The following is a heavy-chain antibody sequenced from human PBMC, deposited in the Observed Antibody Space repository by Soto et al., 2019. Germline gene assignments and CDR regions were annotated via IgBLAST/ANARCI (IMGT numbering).Heavy chain of an antibody. Sequence: EVQLVESGGGLVQPGGSLKLSCAASGFSFSDSAMHWVRQASGKGLEWVGRIGSKGQNYATTYAASVKGRFIISTDESKNTAHLQMNSLKTEDTAVYHCTKYSGTSSAPAALGQGTLVTVSS. CDR1: GFSFSDSA. CDR3: TKYSGTSSAPAA. CDR2: IGSKGQNYAT. J-gene: IGHJ5*02. V-gene: IGHV3-73*02. D-gene: IGHD1-26*01.